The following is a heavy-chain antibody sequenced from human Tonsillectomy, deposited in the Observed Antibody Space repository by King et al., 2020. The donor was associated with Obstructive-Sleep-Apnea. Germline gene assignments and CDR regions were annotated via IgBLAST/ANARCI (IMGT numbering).Heavy chain of an antibody. Sequence: VQLQESGPGLVKPSETLSLTCTVSGGSISSYYWSWIRQPPGKGLEWIGYIYYSGSTNYNPSLKSRVTISVDTSKNQFSLKLSSVTAADTAVYYCAREKQQLVRGGAYNWFDPWGQGTLVTVSS. CDR2: IYYSGST. J-gene: IGHJ5*02. D-gene: IGHD6-13*01. CDR3: AREKQQLVRGGAYNWFDP. CDR1: GGSISSYY. V-gene: IGHV4-59*01.